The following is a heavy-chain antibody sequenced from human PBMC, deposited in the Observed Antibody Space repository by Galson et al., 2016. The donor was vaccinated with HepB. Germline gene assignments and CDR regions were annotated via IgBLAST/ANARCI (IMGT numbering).Heavy chain of an antibody. CDR3: ARQDYYYGSGSYYD. CDR1: GYIFTSFW. V-gene: IGHV5-10-1*01. CDR2: IDPHDSYT. Sequence: QSGAEVKKPGESLKISCKASGYIFTSFWITWVRQMPGKGLEWMGRIDPHDSYTDYSPSFQGHVTISVDKSINTTYLQWSSLKASDTAMYYCARQDYYYGSGSYYDWGQGTLVTVSS. J-gene: IGHJ4*02. D-gene: IGHD3-10*01.